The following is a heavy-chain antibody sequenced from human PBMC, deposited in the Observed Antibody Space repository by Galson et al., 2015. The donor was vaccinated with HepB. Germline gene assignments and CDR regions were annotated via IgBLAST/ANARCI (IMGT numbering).Heavy chain of an antibody. Sequence: SLRLSCAASGFTFSTYWMTWVRQAPGKGLEWVANIKEDGSEKYYVDSVKDRFTISRDSAKNSLYLQMNGLRAEDTAVYCCAREVGTYTDILYGGGPEYYYYGMDVWGPGTTVTVSS. D-gene: IGHD1-1*01. CDR2: IKEDGSEK. V-gene: IGHV3-7*03. CDR3: AREVGTYTDILYGGGPEYYYYGMDV. J-gene: IGHJ6*02. CDR1: GFTFSTYW.